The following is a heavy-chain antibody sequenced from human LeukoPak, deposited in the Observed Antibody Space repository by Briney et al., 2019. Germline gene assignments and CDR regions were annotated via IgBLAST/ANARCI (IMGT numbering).Heavy chain of an antibody. V-gene: IGHV1-69*05. CDR2: IIPIFGST. J-gene: IGHJ6*03. D-gene: IGHD4-11*01. CDR1: GDIFNSYS. CDR3: ARGPFTVTNSLYYYYYYMDV. Sequence: SVKASCNASGDIFNSYSVSWVRQPPGQGLEWMGGIIPIFGSTNYAQKFQGRVTITTDESTSTAYMELSSLRSEDTAVYYCARGPFTVTNSLYYYYYYMDVWGKGTTVTVSS.